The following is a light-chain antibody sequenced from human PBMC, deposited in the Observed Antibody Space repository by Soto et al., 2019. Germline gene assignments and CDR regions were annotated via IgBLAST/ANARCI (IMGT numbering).Light chain of an antibody. CDR1: QSISSSY. J-gene: IGKJ1*01. CDR2: GAS. V-gene: IGKV3-20*01. CDR3: QQYGSSSWT. Sequence: EIVLTQSPGTLSLSPGKRATLSCRASQSISSSYLAWYQQRPGQAPRLLIYGASSRATGIPDRFSGSGSGTEFTLTISRLGPEDFAVYYCQQYGSSSWTFGQGTTVDSK.